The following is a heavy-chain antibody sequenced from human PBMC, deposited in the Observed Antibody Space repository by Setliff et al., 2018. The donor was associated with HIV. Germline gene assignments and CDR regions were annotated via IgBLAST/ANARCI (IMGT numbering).Heavy chain of an antibody. CDR1: GGSISSGSYY. V-gene: IGHV4-61*02. CDR3: ARENDGSGSYGYYYYGMDV. Sequence: SETLSLTCTVSGGSISSGSYYWSWIRQPAGKGLEWIGRIYTSGSTNYNPSLKSRVTISVDTSKNQFSLKLSSVTAADTAVYYCARENDGSGSYGYYYYGMDVWGQGTTVTVSS. D-gene: IGHD3-10*01. J-gene: IGHJ6*02. CDR2: IYTSGST.